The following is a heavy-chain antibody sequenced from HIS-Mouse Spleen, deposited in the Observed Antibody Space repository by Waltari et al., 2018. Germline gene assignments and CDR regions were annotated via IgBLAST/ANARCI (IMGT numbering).Heavy chain of an antibody. D-gene: IGHD6-19*01. CDR1: GFTFGSHG. J-gene: IGHJ4*02. CDR3: AKASSGWLDY. V-gene: IGHV3-30*18. CDR2: ISYDGSNK. Sequence: QVQLVESGGGVVQPGRSLGLSCAASGFTFGSHGMLWVRQAPGKGLEWVAVISYDGSNKYYADSVKGRFTISRDNSKNTLYLQMNSLRAEDTAVYYCAKASSGWLDYWGQGTLVTVSS.